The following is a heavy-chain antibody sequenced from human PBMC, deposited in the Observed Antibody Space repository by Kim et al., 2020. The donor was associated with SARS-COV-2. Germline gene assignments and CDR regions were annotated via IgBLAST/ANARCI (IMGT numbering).Heavy chain of an antibody. J-gene: IGHJ6*02. V-gene: IGHV3-33*01. Sequence: YYADSVKGRFTISRDNSKNTLYLQMNSLRAEDTAVYYCARDLVSYYYGMDVWGQGTTVTVSS. D-gene: IGHD1-26*01. CDR3: ARDLVSYYYGMDV.